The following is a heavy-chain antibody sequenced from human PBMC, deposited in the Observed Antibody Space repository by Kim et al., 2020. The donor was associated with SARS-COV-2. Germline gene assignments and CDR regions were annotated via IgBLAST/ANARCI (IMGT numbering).Heavy chain of an antibody. V-gene: IGHV3-23*01. CDR3: MKGGWGWIWDH. CDR1: GFTFTGYA. D-gene: IGHD2-2*03. J-gene: IGHJ4*02. Sequence: GGSLRLSCTTSGFTFTGYAMSWVRQAPGKGLEWVSSIDGSDGTTYYVDSVKGRFTISRDNSKNTLYLQMNSLRAEDTAVYYCMKGGWGWIWDHWGQGTRVTASS. CDR2: IDGSDGTT.